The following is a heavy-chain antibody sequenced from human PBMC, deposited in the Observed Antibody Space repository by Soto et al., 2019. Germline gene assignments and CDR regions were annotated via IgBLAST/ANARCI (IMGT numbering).Heavy chain of an antibody. V-gene: IGHV1-18*01. J-gene: IGHJ6*02. CDR1: GYTFTSYG. D-gene: IGHD6-13*01. CDR3: ARDRGTAAAPYGMDV. Sequence: AASVKVSCKASGYTFTSYGISWVRQAPGQGLEWMGWISAYNGNTNYAQKLQGRVTMTTDTSTSTAYMELRSLRSDDTAVYYCARDRGTAAAPYGMDVWGQGTTVTVSS. CDR2: ISAYNGNT.